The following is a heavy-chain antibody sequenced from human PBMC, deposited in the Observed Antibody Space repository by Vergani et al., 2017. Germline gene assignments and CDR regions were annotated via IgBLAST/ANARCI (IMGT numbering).Heavy chain of an antibody. Sequence: QLQLQESGPGLVKPSATLSLTCSVSGASIRSSNYYWGWIRQPPGKGLEWIASIYYSGSTYYNPSLKSQVTISVDTSKNQFSLKLSSVTAADTAVYFCARHSTVEWLVKLGWIDPGGQGILVTVSS. V-gene: IGHV4-39*01. CDR2: IYYSGST. D-gene: IGHD6-19*01. CDR3: ARHSTVEWLVKLGWIDP. J-gene: IGHJ5*02. CDR1: GASIRSSNYY.